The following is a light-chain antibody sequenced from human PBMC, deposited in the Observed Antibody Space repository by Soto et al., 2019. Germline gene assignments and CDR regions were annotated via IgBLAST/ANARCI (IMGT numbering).Light chain of an antibody. J-gene: IGKJ1*01. CDR1: QRVSNH. V-gene: IGKV3-15*01. CDR2: AAS. CDR3: QQYGHGA. Sequence: EIVLTQSAGTLSLSPGERATRSCRASQRVSNHFAWYQQKPGQAPRLLIYAASTRAAGVPVRFSGSGSETEFTLTIRSLQSEDFAVYYCQQYGHGAFGQGTKVDIK.